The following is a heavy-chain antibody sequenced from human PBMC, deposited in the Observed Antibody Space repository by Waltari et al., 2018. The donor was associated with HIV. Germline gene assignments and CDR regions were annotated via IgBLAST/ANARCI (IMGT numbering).Heavy chain of an antibody. CDR3: GREGDYYDSSPFDY. D-gene: IGHD3-22*01. V-gene: IGHV3-30-3*01. Sequence: QVQLVESGGGVVQPGRSLRLSCAASGFTFNPYAMHWVRQAPGKGLEWGAVISWDGSNKHYADSVKGRCTISRDKSRNSLYLQMSSLRAEDTAVYYCGREGDYYDSSPFDYWGQGTLVTVSS. CDR2: ISWDGSNK. CDR1: GFTFNPYA. J-gene: IGHJ4*02.